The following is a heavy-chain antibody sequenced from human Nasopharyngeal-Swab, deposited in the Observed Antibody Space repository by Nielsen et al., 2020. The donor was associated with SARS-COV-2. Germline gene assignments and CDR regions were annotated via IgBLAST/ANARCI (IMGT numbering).Heavy chain of an antibody. CDR3: TRDTPAMFAY. J-gene: IGHJ4*02. CDR2: ITSSGSTV. Sequence: GESLKISCAASGFTFSNFAMNWVRQAPGKGLEWLSYITSSGSTVYYAASVKGRFTISRDNAKNSVYLQMNSLRAEDTALYYCTRDTPAMFAYWGQGTLVSVSS. V-gene: IGHV3-48*04. CDR1: GFTFSNFA.